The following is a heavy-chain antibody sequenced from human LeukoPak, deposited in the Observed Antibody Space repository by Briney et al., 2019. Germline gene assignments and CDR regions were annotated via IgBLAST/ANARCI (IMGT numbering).Heavy chain of an antibody. CDR1: GFTFSSYA. CDR2: ISGSGGST. V-gene: IGHV3-23*01. J-gene: IGHJ3*02. Sequence: GGSLRLSCAASGFTFSSYAMSWVRQAPGKGLEWVSAISGSGGSTYYADSVKGRFTISRDNSKNTLYLQMNSLRAEDTAVYYCAKDLKWEPHPEGAFDIWGQGTMVTVSS. CDR3: AKDLKWEPHPEGAFDI. D-gene: IGHD1-26*01.